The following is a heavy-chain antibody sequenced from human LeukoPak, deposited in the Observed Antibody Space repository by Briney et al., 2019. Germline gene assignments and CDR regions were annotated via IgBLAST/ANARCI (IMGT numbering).Heavy chain of an antibody. Sequence: GGSLSLSCAASGCTFSSYAMCWVRMAPGQGMGLVSVFSGNCGSRYYADSVQDRLIISRDKAKDTLYLQMNSRSAEDTAVYYCARGGRDYYGSSGPPRGQTYYYYGMDVGGQGTTVTVSS. D-gene: IGHD3-22*01. J-gene: IGHJ6*02. CDR2: FSGNCGSR. CDR3: ARGGRDYYGSSGPPRGQTYYYYGMDV. V-gene: IGHV3-23*01. CDR1: GCTFSSYA.